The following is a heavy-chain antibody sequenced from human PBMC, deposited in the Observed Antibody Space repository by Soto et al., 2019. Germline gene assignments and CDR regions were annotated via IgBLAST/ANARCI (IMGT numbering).Heavy chain of an antibody. J-gene: IGHJ6*02. CDR3: ARDHLGATTHYYYGMDV. V-gene: IGHV1-69*13. D-gene: IGHD1-26*01. CDR1: GGTFSSYA. Sequence: GASVKVSCKASGGTFSSYAISWVRQAPGQGLEWMGGIIPIFGTANYAKKFQGRVTITADESTSTAYMELSSLRSEDTAVYYCARDHLGATTHYYYGMDVWGQGTTVTVSS. CDR2: IIPIFGTA.